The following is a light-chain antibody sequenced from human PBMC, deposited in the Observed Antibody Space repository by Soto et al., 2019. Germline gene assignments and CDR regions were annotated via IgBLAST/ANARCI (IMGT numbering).Light chain of an antibody. CDR2: GVS. Sequence: QSALTQPASVSVSPGQSITISCTGTISDFVVYNYVSWYQHHTGKGTNLMIYGVSNRPSGVYNRFSGSKSGNTASLTISGLQADGEADYYCSSHSISSALQVFGTGTKGTVL. CDR1: ISDFVVYNY. CDR3: SSHSISSALQV. V-gene: IGLV2-14*01. J-gene: IGLJ1*01.